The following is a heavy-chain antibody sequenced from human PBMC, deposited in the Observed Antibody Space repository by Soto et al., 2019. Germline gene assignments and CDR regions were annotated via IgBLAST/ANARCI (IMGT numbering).Heavy chain of an antibody. CDR1: GYTFTSYY. CDR3: ARDLFPDMSSSSCGMDV. CDR2: INPSGGST. Sequence: ASVKVSCKAAGYTFTSYYMHWVRQAPGQGLEWMGIINPSGGSTSYAQKFQGRVTMTRDTSTSTVYMELSSLRSEDTAVYYCARDLFPDMSSSSCGMDVWRELTTVTVSS. D-gene: IGHD6-6*01. V-gene: IGHV1-46*01. J-gene: IGHJ6*02.